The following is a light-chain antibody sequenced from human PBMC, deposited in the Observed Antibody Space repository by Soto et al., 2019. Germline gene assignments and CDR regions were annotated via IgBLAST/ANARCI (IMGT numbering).Light chain of an antibody. V-gene: IGKV1-39*01. CDR1: QSISSY. J-gene: IGKJ4*01. CDR2: GGS. Sequence: IPITQSPSSLSASVRDRATFTCRASQSISSYLNWYQQKPGKAPNLLIHGGSILQSGVPPRFSGGGGGTDFTLTISSLQPEDFASYYCQQIYTIPLTFGGRAKVDIK. CDR3: QQIYTIPLT.